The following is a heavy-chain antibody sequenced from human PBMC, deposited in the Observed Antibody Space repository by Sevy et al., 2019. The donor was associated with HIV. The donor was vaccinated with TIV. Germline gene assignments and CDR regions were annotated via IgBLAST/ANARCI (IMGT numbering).Heavy chain of an antibody. Sequence: GGSLRLSCAASGFTFSSYAMSWVRQAPGKGLEWVSAISGSGGSTYYADSEKGRFTISRDNSKNTLYLQTNSLRAEDTAVYYCAKPTGTTYYYYMDVWGKGTTVTVSS. D-gene: IGHD1-1*01. J-gene: IGHJ6*03. CDR1: GFTFSSYA. CDR2: ISGSGGST. CDR3: AKPTGTTYYYYMDV. V-gene: IGHV3-23*01.